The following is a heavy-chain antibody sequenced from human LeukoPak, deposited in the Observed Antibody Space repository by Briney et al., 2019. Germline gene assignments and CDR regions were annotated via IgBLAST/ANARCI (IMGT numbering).Heavy chain of an antibody. V-gene: IGHV4-34*01. CDR1: GGSFSGYY. CDR3: ARGAEYYAIWRGYAGYSDY. D-gene: IGHD3-3*01. Sequence: SETLSLTCAVYGGSFSGYYWSWIRQPPGKGLEWIGEINHSGSTNYNPSLRSRVTISLDRSKKKFSLKLTSVTAADTAVYFCARGAEYYAIWRGYAGYSDYWGQGISVTVSS. CDR2: INHSGST. J-gene: IGHJ4*02.